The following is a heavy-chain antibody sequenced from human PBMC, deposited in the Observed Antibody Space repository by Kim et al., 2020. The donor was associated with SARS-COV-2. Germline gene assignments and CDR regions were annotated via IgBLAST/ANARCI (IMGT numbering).Heavy chain of an antibody. CDR1: GGSISSYY. J-gene: IGHJ2*01. V-gene: IGHV4-59*01. CDR3: ARGDSGYDWGDWYFDL. CDR2: IYYSGST. Sequence: SETLSLTCTVSGGSISSYYWSWIRQPPGKGLEWIGYIYYSGSTNYNPSLKSRVTISVDTSKNQFSLKLSSVTAADTAVYYCARGDSGYDWGDWYFDLWGRGTRVTVSS. D-gene: IGHD5-12*01.